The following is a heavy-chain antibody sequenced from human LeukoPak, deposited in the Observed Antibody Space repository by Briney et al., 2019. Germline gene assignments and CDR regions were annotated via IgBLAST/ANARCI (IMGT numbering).Heavy chain of an antibody. Sequence: KTSETLSLTCTVSGVSINSYYWSWIRQPPGEGLEWIGYVYHSGSTNYNSSLKSRVTISVDTSKNQFSLKLSSVTAADTAVYYCTRRGEWPAAVNYYYYGMDVWGQGTTVTVSS. CDR3: TRRGEWPAAVNYYYYGMDV. V-gene: IGHV4-59*12. CDR2: VYHSGST. D-gene: IGHD2-2*01. CDR1: GVSINSYY. J-gene: IGHJ6*02.